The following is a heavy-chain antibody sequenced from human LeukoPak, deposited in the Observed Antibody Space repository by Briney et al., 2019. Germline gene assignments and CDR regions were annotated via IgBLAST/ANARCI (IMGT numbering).Heavy chain of an antibody. V-gene: IGHV3-33*06. D-gene: IGHD3-3*01. CDR3: AKEEETYYDFWSGYTAYYYYYMDV. Sequence: GGSLRLSCAASGFTVSSLAMHWVRQAPGKGLEWVAVIWYDGSNKYYADSVKGRFTISRDNSKNTLYLQMNSLRAEDTAVYYCAKEEETYYDFWSGYTAYYYYYMDVWGKGTTVTVSS. CDR2: IWYDGSNK. CDR1: GFTVSSLA. J-gene: IGHJ6*03.